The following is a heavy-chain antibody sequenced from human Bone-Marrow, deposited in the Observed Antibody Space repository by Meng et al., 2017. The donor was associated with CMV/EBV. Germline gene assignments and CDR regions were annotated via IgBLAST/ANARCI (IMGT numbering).Heavy chain of an antibody. CDR2: IRSKANSYAT. Sequence: GESLKISCAASGFTFSSYSMNWVRQAPGKGLEWVSRIRSKANSYATAYAASVKGRFTISRDDSKNTAYLQMNSLKTEDTAVYYCNLRFLDGYYYGMDVWGQGTTVTVSS. V-gene: IGHV3-73*01. CDR3: NLRFLDGYYYGMDV. CDR1: GFTFSSYS. D-gene: IGHD3-3*01. J-gene: IGHJ6*02.